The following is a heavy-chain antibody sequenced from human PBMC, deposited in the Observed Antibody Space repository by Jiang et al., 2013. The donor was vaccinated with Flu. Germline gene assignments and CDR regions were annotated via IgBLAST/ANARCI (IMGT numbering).Heavy chain of an antibody. Sequence: IPILGIANYAQKFQGRVTITADKSTSTAYMELSSLRSEDTAVYYCVSGLSGSYYKYYYYGMDVWGQGITVTVSS. J-gene: IGHJ6*02. CDR3: VSGLSGSYYKYYYYGMDV. D-gene: IGHD3-10*01. CDR2: IPILGIA. V-gene: IGHV1-69*02.